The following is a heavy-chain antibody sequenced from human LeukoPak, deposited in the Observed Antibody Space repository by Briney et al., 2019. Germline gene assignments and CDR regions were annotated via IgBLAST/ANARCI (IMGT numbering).Heavy chain of an antibody. D-gene: IGHD4/OR15-4a*01. CDR3: ARDTLGEGEDANYAVYYFDY. CDR2: IKQDGNEK. V-gene: IGHV3-7*01. CDR1: GFRFNTYW. Sequence: GGSLRLSCAASGFRFNTYWMSWVRQAPGKGPEWVANIKQDGNEKYYADSVKGRFTISRDNGKNSLDLQMNSLRADDTAVYYCARDTLGEGEDANYAVYYFDYWGQGTVVTVSS. J-gene: IGHJ4*02.